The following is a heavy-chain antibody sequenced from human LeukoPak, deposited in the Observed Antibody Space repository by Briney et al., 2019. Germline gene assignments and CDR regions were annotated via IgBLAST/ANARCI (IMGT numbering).Heavy chain of an antibody. J-gene: IGHJ4*02. CDR1: GGSISSYY. CDR2: IYYSGST. V-gene: IGHV4-59*01. CDR3: ARGSGGSHYDY. Sequence: SETLSLTCTVSGGSISSYYGSWIRQPPGKGLEWIGYIYYSGSTNYNPSLKSRVTISVDTSKNQFSLKLSSVTAADTAVYYCARGSGGSHYDYWGQGTLVTVSS. D-gene: IGHD1-26*01.